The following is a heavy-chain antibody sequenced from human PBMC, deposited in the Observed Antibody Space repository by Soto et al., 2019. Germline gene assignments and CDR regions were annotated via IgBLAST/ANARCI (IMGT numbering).Heavy chain of an antibody. CDR1: GGSFSGNY. Sequence: QVQLQQWGAGLLKPSETLSLTCTVYGGSFSGNYWSWIRQPPGMGLEWIGEISHSGSTNYNPSLKRRVTISVDTSKNQFSVKLSSVTAADTAMYYCARGHLPGGNTFYYDYWGQGTLVTVSS. D-gene: IGHD2-15*01. CDR3: ARGHLPGGNTFYYDY. V-gene: IGHV4-34*01. CDR2: ISHSGST. J-gene: IGHJ4*02.